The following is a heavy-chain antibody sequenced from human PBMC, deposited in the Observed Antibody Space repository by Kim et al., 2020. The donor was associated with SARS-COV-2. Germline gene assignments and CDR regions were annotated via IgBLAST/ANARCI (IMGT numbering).Heavy chain of an antibody. D-gene: IGHD1-26*01. CDR1: GFTVSSNY. Sequence: GGSLRLSCAASGFTVSSNYMSWVRQAPGKGLEWVSVIYSGGSTYYADSVKGRFTISRDNSKNTLYLQMNSLRAEDTAVYYCARGLGIVGAIIPRDFDYWGQGTLVTVSS. CDR3: ARGLGIVGAIIPRDFDY. J-gene: IGHJ4*02. CDR2: IYSGGST. V-gene: IGHV3-66*01.